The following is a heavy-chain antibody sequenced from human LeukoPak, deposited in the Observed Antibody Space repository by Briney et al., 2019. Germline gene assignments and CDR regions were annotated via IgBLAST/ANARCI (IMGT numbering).Heavy chain of an antibody. CDR3: ARGSTSSPD. Sequence: ASVKVSCKASGYTFTSYGISWVRQAPGQGLEWMGWISAYNGNTNYAQKFQGRVTITADKSTSTAYMELSSLRSEDTAVYYCARGSTSSPDWGQGTLVTVSS. J-gene: IGHJ4*02. CDR1: GYTFTSYG. CDR2: ISAYNGNT. D-gene: IGHD2-2*01. V-gene: IGHV1-18*01.